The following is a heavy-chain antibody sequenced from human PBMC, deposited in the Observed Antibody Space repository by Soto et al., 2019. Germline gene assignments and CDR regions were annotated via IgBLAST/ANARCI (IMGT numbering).Heavy chain of an antibody. D-gene: IGHD6-13*01. CDR2: ISYDGSNK. CDR1: GFTFSSYG. J-gene: IGHJ3*02. V-gene: IGHV3-30*03. CDR3: ALGQGAAGIARAFDI. Sequence: GGSLRLSCAASGFTFSSYGMHWVRQAPGKGLEWVAVISYDGSNKYYADSVKGRFTISRDNSKNTLYLQMNSLRAEDTAVYYCALGQGAAGIARAFDIWGQGTMVTVSS.